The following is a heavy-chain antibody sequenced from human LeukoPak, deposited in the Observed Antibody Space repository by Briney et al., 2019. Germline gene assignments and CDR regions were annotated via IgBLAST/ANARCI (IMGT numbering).Heavy chain of an antibody. CDR3: ARQYDLLAGPYYFDF. CDR1: GYSFSNYW. J-gene: IGHJ4*02. D-gene: IGHD3-9*01. CDR2: VFPGDSDT. Sequence: GESLKISCEGSGYSFSNYWIAWARQIPGKGLEWMGLVFPGDSDTQYSPSFQGQFTVSADKSVSTAYLHLNNLKASDTAIYYCARQYDLLAGPYYFDFWGQGTLVTVSS. V-gene: IGHV5-51*01.